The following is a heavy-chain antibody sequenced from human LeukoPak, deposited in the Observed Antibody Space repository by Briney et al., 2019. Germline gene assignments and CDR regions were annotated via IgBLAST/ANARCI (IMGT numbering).Heavy chain of an antibody. D-gene: IGHD2-21*02. CDR1: GGSISSNY. Sequence: SETLSLTCTVSGGSISSNYWSWIRQPPGKGLEWIGYIYYSGSTNYNPSLKSRVTISVDTSKNQFSLKLSSVTAADTAVYYCARQVSPSYCGGDCYIDYWGQGTLVTVSS. V-gene: IGHV4-59*08. CDR3: ARQVSPSYCGGDCYIDY. CDR2: IYYSGST. J-gene: IGHJ4*02.